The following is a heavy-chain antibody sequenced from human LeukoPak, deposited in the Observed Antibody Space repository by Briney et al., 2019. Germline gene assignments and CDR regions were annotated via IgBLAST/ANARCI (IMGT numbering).Heavy chain of an antibody. J-gene: IGHJ5*02. CDR2: ISSSGST. CDR3: ARAAKKWDLGPADP. D-gene: IGHD1-26*01. Sequence: SQTLSLTCTVSGDSISSGDYYWSWIRQPAGKGLEWIGRISSSGSTYYNPSLKSRVTISVDTSKNQFSLKMRSVTAADTAVYYCARAAKKWDLGPADPWGQGTLVTVSS. V-gene: IGHV4-61*02. CDR1: GDSISSGDYY.